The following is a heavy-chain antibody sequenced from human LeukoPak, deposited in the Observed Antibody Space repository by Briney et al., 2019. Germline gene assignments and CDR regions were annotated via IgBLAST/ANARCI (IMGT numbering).Heavy chain of an antibody. CDR1: GYSISSGYY. CDR3: ARDLPSCSGGSCYPA. V-gene: IGHV4-38-2*02. J-gene: IGHJ4*02. CDR2: IYHSGST. Sequence: SETLSLTCSVSGYSISSGYYWGWIRQPPGKGLEWIGSIYHSGSTYYNPSLNRRVTISVDTSKNQFSLKLSSVTAADTAVYYCARDLPSCSGGSCYPAWGQGTLVTVSS. D-gene: IGHD2-15*01.